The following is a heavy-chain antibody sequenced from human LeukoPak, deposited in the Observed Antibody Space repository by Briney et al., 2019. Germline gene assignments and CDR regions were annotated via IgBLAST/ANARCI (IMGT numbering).Heavy chain of an antibody. J-gene: IGHJ4*02. CDR2: IYYSGST. CDR3: ARDSLWFGELLDY. V-gene: IGHV4-39*07. CDR1: GGSISSSSYY. Sequence: PSETLSLTCTVSGGSISSSSYYWGWIRQPPGKGLEWIGSIYYSGSTYYNPSLKSRVTISVDTSKSQFSLKLSSVTAADTAVYYCARDSLWFGELLDYWGQGTLVTVSS. D-gene: IGHD3-10*01.